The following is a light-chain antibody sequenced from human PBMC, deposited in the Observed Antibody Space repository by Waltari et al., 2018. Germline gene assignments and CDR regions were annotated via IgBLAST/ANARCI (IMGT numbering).Light chain of an antibody. CDR1: QSIHDT. CDR3: QQYNVWPPIT. V-gene: IGKV3-15*01. CDR2: GAS. Sequence: EIVMTQSPATLSVSPGDRATLSCRASQSIHDTVAWYQQQPGQAPRLLIYGASTRATGIPARFRGSGSGTEFTLSISSLQTEDFGVYYCQQYNVWPPITFGQGTRLEIK. J-gene: IGKJ5*01.